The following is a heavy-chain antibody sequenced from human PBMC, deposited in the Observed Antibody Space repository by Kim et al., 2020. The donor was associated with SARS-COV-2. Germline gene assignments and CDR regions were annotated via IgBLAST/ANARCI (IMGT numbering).Heavy chain of an antibody. CDR3: ASPRASYYYDSSGRGLVY. CDR2: INHSGST. CDR1: GGSFSGYY. V-gene: IGHV4-34*01. J-gene: IGHJ4*02. Sequence: SETLSLTCAVYGGSFSGYYWSWIRQPPGKGLEWIGEINHSGSTNYNPSLKSRVTISVDTSKNQFSLKLSSVTAADTAVYYCASPRASYYYDSSGRGLVYWGQGTLVTVSS. D-gene: IGHD3-22*01.